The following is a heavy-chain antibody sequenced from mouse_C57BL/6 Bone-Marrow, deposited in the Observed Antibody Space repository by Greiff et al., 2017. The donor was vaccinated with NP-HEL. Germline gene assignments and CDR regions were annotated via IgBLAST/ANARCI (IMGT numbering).Heavy chain of an antibody. V-gene: IGHV1-55*01. CDR2: IYPGSGST. Sequence: QVQLQQPGAELVKPGASVKMSCKASGYTFTSYWITWVKQRPGQGLEWIGDIYPGSGSTNYNEKFKSKATLTVDTSSSTAYMQLSSLTSEDSAVYYCERCHYYGSSYWYFDVGGTGTTVTVSA. D-gene: IGHD1-1*01. CDR1: GYTFTSYW. CDR3: ERCHYYGSSYWYFDV. J-gene: IGHJ1*03.